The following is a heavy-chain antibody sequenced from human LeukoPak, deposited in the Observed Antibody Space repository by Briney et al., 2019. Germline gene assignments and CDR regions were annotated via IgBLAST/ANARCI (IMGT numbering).Heavy chain of an antibody. V-gene: IGHV3-66*01. CDR1: GFSVSRNY. CDR2: IYTGGIT. CDR3: ARDYGGTWDFDF. J-gene: IGHJ4*02. D-gene: IGHD4/OR15-4a*01. Sequence: GGSLRLSCAASGFSVSRNYMSWVRPAPGKGLEWVAVIYTGGITYYAGSVKDRFTISRDNSENTLYLQMNSLRAEDTAMYYCARDYGGTWDFDFWGQGTLVNVSS.